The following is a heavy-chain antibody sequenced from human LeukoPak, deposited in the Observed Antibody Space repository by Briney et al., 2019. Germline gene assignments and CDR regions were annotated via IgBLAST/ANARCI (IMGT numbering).Heavy chain of an antibody. D-gene: IGHD6-13*01. CDR2: INSGGST. V-gene: IGHV3-23*01. J-gene: IGHJ3*02. Sequence: GGALRLSCAASGFTFSTYAMSWVGQAPGKGLEWVSAINSGGSTYYADSLKGRFTISRDNSKNTLYLQMNSLRADDTAVYYCAKDWPSEWQQLPDYDAFDIWGQGTMVTVSS. CDR3: AKDWPSEWQQLPDYDAFDI. CDR1: GFTFSTYA.